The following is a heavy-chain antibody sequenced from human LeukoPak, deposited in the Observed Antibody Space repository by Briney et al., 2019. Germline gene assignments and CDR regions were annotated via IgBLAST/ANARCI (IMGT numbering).Heavy chain of an antibody. CDR1: GGSFSGYY. Sequence: SETLSLTCAVYGGSFSGYYWSWIRQPPGKGLEWIGEINHSGSTNYNPSLKRRVTISVDTSKNQFSLKLSSVTAADTAVYYCARGLLHTDFWSGYYTAYFDYWGQGTLVTVSS. CDR3: ARGLLHTDFWSGYYTAYFDY. J-gene: IGHJ4*02. CDR2: INHSGST. D-gene: IGHD3-3*01. V-gene: IGHV4-34*01.